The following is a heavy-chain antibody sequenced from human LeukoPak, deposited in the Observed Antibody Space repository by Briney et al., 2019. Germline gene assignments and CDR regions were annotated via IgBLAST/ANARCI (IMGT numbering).Heavy chain of an antibody. CDR2: ITPTLGVP. D-gene: IGHD5-24*01. Sequence: SVKVSCKASGGTFSSYKITWLRQAPGQGLEWMGTITPTLGVPSYVQKFQGRVLITADRLTSTAYMELSSLSSEDTAVYYCAGPGDGAFEIWGQGTMVTVSS. V-gene: IGHV1-69*02. J-gene: IGHJ3*02. CDR1: GGTFSSYK. CDR3: AGPGDGAFEI.